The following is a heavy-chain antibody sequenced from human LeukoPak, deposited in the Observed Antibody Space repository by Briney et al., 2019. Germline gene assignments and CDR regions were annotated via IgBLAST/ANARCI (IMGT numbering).Heavy chain of an antibody. CDR2: ISGSGGST. Sequence: PGGSLGLSCAASGFTFSSYAMSWVRQAPGKGLEWVSAISGSGGSTYYADSVKGRFTISRDNSKNTLYLQMNSLRAEDTAVYYCAKDYGAQRSAYFDYWGQGTLVTVSS. CDR1: GFTFSSYA. V-gene: IGHV3-23*01. CDR3: AKDYGAQRSAYFDY. J-gene: IGHJ4*02. D-gene: IGHD4-17*01.